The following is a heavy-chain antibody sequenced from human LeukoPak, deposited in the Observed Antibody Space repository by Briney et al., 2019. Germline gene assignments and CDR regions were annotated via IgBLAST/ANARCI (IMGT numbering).Heavy chain of an antibody. J-gene: IGHJ5*02. CDR1: GFTFSSYE. Sequence: PGGSLRLSCAASGFTFSSYEMNWVRQAPGKGLEWVSYISSSSSTIYYADSVKGRFTISRDNAKNSLYLQLNSLRAEDTAVYYCARSLVVGATYPYHWGKGTLVTVSS. CDR3: ARSLVVGATYPYH. V-gene: IGHV3-48*01. D-gene: IGHD1-26*01. CDR2: ISSSSSTI.